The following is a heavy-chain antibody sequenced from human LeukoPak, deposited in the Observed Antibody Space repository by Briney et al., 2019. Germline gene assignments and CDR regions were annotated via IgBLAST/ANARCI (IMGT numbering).Heavy chain of an antibody. Sequence: GGSLRLSCAASGFTFSSYWMSWGRQAPGTGLEWVASIKQDGTEKHYVDSVKGRFTISKDNAKNSLYLQMNSLRAEDTAVYYCAREDHSNYEYWGQGTLVTVSS. CDR3: AREDHSNYEY. J-gene: IGHJ4*02. V-gene: IGHV3-7*03. CDR1: GFTFSSYW. D-gene: IGHD4-11*01. CDR2: IKQDGTEK.